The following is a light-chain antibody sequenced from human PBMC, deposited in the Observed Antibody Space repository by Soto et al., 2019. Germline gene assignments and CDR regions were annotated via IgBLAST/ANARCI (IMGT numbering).Light chain of an antibody. CDR3: QHYYSYPFT. J-gene: IGKJ3*01. CDR1: QGISSY. Sequence: AIRMTQSPSSFSASTGDRVTITCRASQGISSYLAWYQQKPGKAPKLLIYAASTLQSGVPSIFSGSGSGTDFTLTISCLQSEDFATYYCQHYYSYPFTFGPGTKVDIK. V-gene: IGKV1-8*01. CDR2: AAS.